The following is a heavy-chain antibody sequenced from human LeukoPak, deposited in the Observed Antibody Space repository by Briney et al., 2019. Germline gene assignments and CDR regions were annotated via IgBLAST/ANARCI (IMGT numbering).Heavy chain of an antibody. V-gene: IGHV3-7*04. D-gene: IGHD3-22*01. Sequence: PGGSLRLSCAASGFTFRTYWMTWVRQAPGKGLEWVANIQQDGTEKYYVDSVKGRFTISRDNAKNSLYLQMNSLRAEDTAVYFCARGYYYDSRGNYYFDYWGQGTLVTVSS. CDR3: ARGYYYDSRGNYYFDY. J-gene: IGHJ4*02. CDR2: IQQDGTEK. CDR1: GFTFRTYW.